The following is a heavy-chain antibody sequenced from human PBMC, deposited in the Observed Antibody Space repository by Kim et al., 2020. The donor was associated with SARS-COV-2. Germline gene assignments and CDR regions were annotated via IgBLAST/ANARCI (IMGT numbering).Heavy chain of an antibody. CDR3: ARHPGYYGSGSDYFDY. V-gene: IGHV4-39*01. D-gene: IGHD3-10*01. Sequence: SLKSRVTISVETSKNQFSLKLSSVTAADTAVYYCARHPGYYGSGSDYFDYWGQGTLVTVSS. J-gene: IGHJ4*02.